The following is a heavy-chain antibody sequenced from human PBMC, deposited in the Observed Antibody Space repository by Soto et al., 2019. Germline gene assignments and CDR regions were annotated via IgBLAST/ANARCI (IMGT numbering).Heavy chain of an antibody. Sequence: PGGSLRLSCAASGFTFSSYSMNWVRQAPGKGLEWVSSISSSSSYIYYADSVKGRFTISRDNAKNSLYLQMNSLRAEDTAVYYCATEPALRYFDWLAHFDYWGQGTLVTVSS. CDR1: GFTFSSYS. V-gene: IGHV3-21*01. J-gene: IGHJ4*02. CDR2: ISSSSSYI. CDR3: ATEPALRYFDWLAHFDY. D-gene: IGHD3-9*01.